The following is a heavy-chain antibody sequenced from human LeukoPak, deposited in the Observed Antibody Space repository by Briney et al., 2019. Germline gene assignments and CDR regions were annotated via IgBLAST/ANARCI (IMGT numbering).Heavy chain of an antibody. CDR1: GDPISSYSDY. Sequence: SETLSVTCTVSGDPISSYSDYTNYKWTWIRQPPGKGLEWIGYVYYSGSTNYNPSLKSRVTISVDTSKNQFSLKLTSVTAADTAVYYCAREDSGFDYWGQGTLVTVSS. CDR3: AREDSGFDY. J-gene: IGHJ4*02. V-gene: IGHV4-61*01. D-gene: IGHD1-26*01. CDR2: VYYSGST.